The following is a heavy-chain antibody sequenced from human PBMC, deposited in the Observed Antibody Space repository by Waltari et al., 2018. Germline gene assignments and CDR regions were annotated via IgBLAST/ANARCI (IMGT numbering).Heavy chain of an antibody. CDR3: AKVPYDNFWTGYFFFDL. V-gene: IGHV3-23*04. Sequence: EVQLVESGGGVVQSGESLRLSCAASGFSFSNFAMSWVRQVPGKGLEWVSYITGSADNTYDADAVRGRFTISRDNSKNTLYLQMDGLRAEDTAIYYCAKVPYDNFWTGYFFFDLWGQGAQVTVSS. D-gene: IGHD3-3*01. J-gene: IGHJ1*01. CDR1: GFSFSNFA. CDR2: ITGSADNT.